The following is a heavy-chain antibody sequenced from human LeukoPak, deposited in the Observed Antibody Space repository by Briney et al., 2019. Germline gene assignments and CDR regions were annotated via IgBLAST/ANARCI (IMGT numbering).Heavy chain of an antibody. CDR3: AKDPTMIVVVIPDY. D-gene: IGHD3-22*01. V-gene: IGHV3-23*01. CDR1: GLTFSSYA. CDR2: ISGRGGST. Sequence: GGSLRLSCAASGLTFSSYAMSWVRQAPGKGLGWVSAISGRGGSTYYADSVKGWFTLSRGHSKNTLYLQMNSLRAEDTAVYYCAKDPTMIVVVIPDYWGQGTLVTVSS. J-gene: IGHJ4*02.